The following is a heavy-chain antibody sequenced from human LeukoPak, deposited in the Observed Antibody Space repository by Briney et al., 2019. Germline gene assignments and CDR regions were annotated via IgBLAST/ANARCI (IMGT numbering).Heavy chain of an antibody. CDR3: ARGSGCLPNALNS. J-gene: IGHJ3*02. V-gene: IGHV3-74*01. CDR1: GFTFNNYW. D-gene: IGHD5-12*01. Sequence: QSRGSLRLSCAASGFTFNNYWMHWVRQAPGKGLVWVSRINSDVSSTSYTDSVKGRFTLSSDNAKNTLDLRMNTLRAENTAVYYCARGSGCLPNALNSWGQGTMVTVSS. CDR2: INSDVSST.